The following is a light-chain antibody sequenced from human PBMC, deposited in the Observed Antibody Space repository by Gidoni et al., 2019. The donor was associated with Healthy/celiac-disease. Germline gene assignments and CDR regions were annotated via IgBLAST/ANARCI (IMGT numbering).Light chain of an antibody. CDR1: QSISSS. CDR2: KAS. CDR3: QQYNSYSWT. V-gene: IGKV1-5*03. J-gene: IGKJ1*01. Sequence: DIPMTQSPSTLSASVGDRVTITCRASQSISSSLAWTQPKPGKAPKLLIYKASSLASGVQSRFSGLGSGTDFTLTFSSLQPDDFAPYYCQQYNSYSWTFXQXTKVEIK.